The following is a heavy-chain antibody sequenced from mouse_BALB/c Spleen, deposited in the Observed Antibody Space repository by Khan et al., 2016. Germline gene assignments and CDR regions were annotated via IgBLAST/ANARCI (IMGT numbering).Heavy chain of an antibody. CDR3: AREEVRRIYYYAMDY. CDR1: GYTFTNYW. Sequence: QVRLQQSGAELAKPGASVKMSCKASGYTFTNYWMHWVKQRPGQGLEWIGYINPSTGYTEYNQKFRDKATLTADKSSSTAYMQLSSLTSEDSAVYYCAREEVRRIYYYAMDYGGQGTSVTVSS. V-gene: IGHV1-7*01. J-gene: IGHJ4*01. CDR2: INPSTGYT.